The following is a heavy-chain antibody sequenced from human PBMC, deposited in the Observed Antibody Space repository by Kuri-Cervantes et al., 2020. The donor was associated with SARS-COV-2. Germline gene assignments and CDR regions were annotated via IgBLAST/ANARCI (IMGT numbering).Heavy chain of an antibody. CDR3: VRGRFIVLVPVARLRWYFDL. D-gene: IGHD2-2*01. V-gene: IGHV4-34*01. CDR2: INHSGST. Sequence: GSLRLSCAVYGGSFSGYYWSWIRQPPGEELEWSGEINHSGSTNYNPPLKSRVTISVDTSKIQFSLKLSSVTDADTAVYYCVRGRFIVLVPVARLRWYFDLWGRGTLVTVSS. J-gene: IGHJ2*01. CDR1: GGSFSGYY.